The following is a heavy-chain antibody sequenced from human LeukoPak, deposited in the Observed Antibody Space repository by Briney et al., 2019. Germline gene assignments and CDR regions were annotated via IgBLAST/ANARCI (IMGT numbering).Heavy chain of an antibody. CDR3: ARNPPRYFN. CDR2: IQQDGSEK. J-gene: IGHJ4*02. D-gene: IGHD1-26*01. Sequence: PGGSLRLSCAASGFTFSSYWMIWVRQAPGKGLEWVANIQQDGSEKYYVDSVKGRFTISRHNAKNSLYLQMNSLRAEDTAVYYCARNPPRYFNWGQGTLVTVSS. CDR1: GFTFSSYW. V-gene: IGHV3-7*04.